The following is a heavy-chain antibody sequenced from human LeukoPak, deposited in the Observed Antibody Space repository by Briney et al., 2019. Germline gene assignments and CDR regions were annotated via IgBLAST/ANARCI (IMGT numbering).Heavy chain of an antibody. CDR2: IYYSGST. CDR3: ARESSWYYFDY. J-gene: IGHJ4*02. Sequence: SETLSLTCTVSGGSISSYYWSWIRQPPGKGLEWIGYIYYSGSTNYNPSLKGRVTISVDTSKNQFSLKLSSVTAADTAVYYCARESSWYYFDYWGQGALVTVSS. V-gene: IGHV4-59*01. D-gene: IGHD6-13*01. CDR1: GGSISSYY.